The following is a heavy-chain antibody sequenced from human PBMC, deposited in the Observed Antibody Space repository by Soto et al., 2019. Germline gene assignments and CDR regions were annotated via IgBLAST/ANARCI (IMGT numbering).Heavy chain of an antibody. CDR2: INPNSGGT. CDR1: GYTFTGYY. Sequence: ASVKLSCKASGYTFTGYYMHWVRQAPAQGLEWMGWINPNSGGTNYAQKFQGWVTMTRDTSISTAYMELSRLSSDDTAVYYCARGTGIGAAGTRSLFDYWGQGTLVTVSS. J-gene: IGHJ4*02. D-gene: IGHD6-13*01. V-gene: IGHV1-2*04. CDR3: ARGTGIGAAGTRSLFDY.